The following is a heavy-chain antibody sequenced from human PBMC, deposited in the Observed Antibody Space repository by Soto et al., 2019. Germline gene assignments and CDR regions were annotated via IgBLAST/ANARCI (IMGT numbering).Heavy chain of an antibody. D-gene: IGHD6-6*01. CDR1: GFTFSSYG. V-gene: IGHV3-30*18. J-gene: IGHJ4*02. Sequence: PGGSLRLSCAASGFTFSSYGMHWVRQAPGKGLEWVAVISYDGSNKYYADSVKGRFTISRDNSKNTLYLQMNSLRAEDTAVYYCAKDRKAQYSFDYWGQGTLVTVSS. CDR2: ISYDGSNK. CDR3: AKDRKAQYSFDY.